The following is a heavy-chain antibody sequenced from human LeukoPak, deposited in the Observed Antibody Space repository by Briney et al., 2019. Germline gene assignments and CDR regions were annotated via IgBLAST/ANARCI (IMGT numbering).Heavy chain of an antibody. D-gene: IGHD3-22*01. V-gene: IGHV5-51*01. CDR3: ARTKPFEPYYYDSSGSSSEYYFDY. CDR1: GYSFTSYW. Sequence: GESLKISCKGSGYSFTSYWIGRVRQMPGKGLEWMGIIYPGDSDTRYSPSFQGQVTISADKSISTAYLQCSSLKASDTAMYYCARTKPFEPYYYDSSGSSSEYYFDYWGQGTLVTVSS. CDR2: IYPGDSDT. J-gene: IGHJ4*02.